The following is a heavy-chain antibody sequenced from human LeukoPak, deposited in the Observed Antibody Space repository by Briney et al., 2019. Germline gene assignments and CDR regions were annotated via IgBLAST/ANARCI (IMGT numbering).Heavy chain of an antibody. CDR1: GGSISTSNYY. D-gene: IGHD2-8*01. CDR2: IFYSGST. J-gene: IGHJ4*02. Sequence: SETLSLTCTVSGGSISTSNYYWGWIRQPPGKGLEWIGNIFYSGSTYYSPSLKSRVTISVDTSKNQFSLKLSSVTAADTAVYYCARGLGYCTNGVCYSRYYFDYWGQGTLVTVSS. CDR3: ARGLGYCTNGVCYSRYYFDY. V-gene: IGHV4-39*07.